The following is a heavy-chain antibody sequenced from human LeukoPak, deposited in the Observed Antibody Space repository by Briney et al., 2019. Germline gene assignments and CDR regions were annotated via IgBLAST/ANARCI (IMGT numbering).Heavy chain of an antibody. D-gene: IGHD1-26*01. CDR1: GGSISSGGYY. CDR3: ARDTEPMLNGRKYYYYGMDV. J-gene: IGHJ6*02. V-gene: IGHV4-61*08. CDR2: IYYSGST. Sequence: SQTLSLTCIVSGGSISSGGYYWSWIRQPPGKGLEWIGYIYYSGSTNYNPSLKSRVTISVDTSKNQFSLKLSSVTAADTAVYYCARDTEPMLNGRKYYYYGMDVWGQGTTVTVSS.